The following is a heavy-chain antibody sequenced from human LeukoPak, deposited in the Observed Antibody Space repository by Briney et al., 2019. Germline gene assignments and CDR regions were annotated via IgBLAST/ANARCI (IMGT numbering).Heavy chain of an antibody. V-gene: IGHV4-4*08. CDR1: GGSISSYY. D-gene: IGHD6-13*01. J-gene: IGHJ4*02. CDR3: ARDVGYSSSWYPFDY. Sequence: SETLSLTCTVSGGSISSYYWSWIRQPPGKGLEWIGYIYYSGSTNYNPSLKSRVTISVDTSKNQFSLKLISVTAADTAVYYCARDVGYSSSWYPFDYWGQGTLVTVSS. CDR2: IYYSGST.